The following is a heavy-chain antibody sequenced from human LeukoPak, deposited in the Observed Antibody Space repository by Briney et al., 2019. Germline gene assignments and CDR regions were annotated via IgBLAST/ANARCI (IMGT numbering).Heavy chain of an antibody. CDR3: ARGSSGWSPFDY. J-gene: IGHJ4*02. V-gene: IGHV1-3*03. CDR2: INGGNDNT. CDR1: GYTFTSYA. Sequence: ASVKVPCKASGYTFTSYAMHWARQAPGQRLEWMGWINGGNDNTKYSQEFQGRVTITRDTSASTAYMELSSLTSEDMAVYYCARGSSGWSPFDYWGQGTLVTVSS. D-gene: IGHD6-19*01.